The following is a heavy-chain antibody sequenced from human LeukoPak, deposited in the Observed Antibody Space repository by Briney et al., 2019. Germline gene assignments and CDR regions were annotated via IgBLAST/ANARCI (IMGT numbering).Heavy chain of an antibody. Sequence: GGSLRLSCAASGFTFSDYYMSWIRQAPGKGLEWVSYISSSGSTIYYADSVKGRFTISRDNAKNSLYLQMNSLRAEDTAVYYCARETSGTGYYDSSGYYPSLYFQHWGQGTLVTVPS. V-gene: IGHV3-11*04. D-gene: IGHD3-22*01. CDR2: ISSSGSTI. CDR1: GFTFSDYY. J-gene: IGHJ1*01. CDR3: ARETSGTGYYDSSGYYPSLYFQH.